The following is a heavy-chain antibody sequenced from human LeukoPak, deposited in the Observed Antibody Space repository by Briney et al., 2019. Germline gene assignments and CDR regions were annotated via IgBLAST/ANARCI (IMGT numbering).Heavy chain of an antibody. CDR1: GFTFSSYA. D-gene: IGHD4-11*01. V-gene: IGHV3-23*01. J-gene: IGHJ6*02. CDR3: AKAPRDDYSNYYYYYGMDV. CDR2: ISGSGGST. Sequence: GGSLRLSCAASGFTFSSYAMSWVRQAPGKGLEWVSAISGSGGSTYYADSVKGRFTISRDNSKNTLYLQMNSLRAEDTAVYYCAKAPRDDYSNYYYYYGMDVSGQGTTVTVSS.